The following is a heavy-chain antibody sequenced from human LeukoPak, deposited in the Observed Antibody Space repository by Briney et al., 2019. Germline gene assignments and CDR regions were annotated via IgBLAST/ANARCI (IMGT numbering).Heavy chain of an antibody. CDR3: ARVHYYDSSGLYD. CDR2: IYSGGST. J-gene: IGHJ4*02. Sequence: GGSLRLSCAASGLTVSSNYMSWVRQAPGKGLEWVSVIYSGGSTYYADSVKGRFTISRDNSKNTLYLQMNSLRAEDTAVYYCARVHYYDSSGLYDWGQGTLVTVSS. CDR1: GLTVSSNY. V-gene: IGHV3-66*02. D-gene: IGHD3-22*01.